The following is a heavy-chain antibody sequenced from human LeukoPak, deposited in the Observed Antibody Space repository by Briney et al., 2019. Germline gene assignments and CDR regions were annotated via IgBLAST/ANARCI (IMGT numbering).Heavy chain of an antibody. V-gene: IGHV3-23*01. D-gene: IGHD3-3*01. J-gene: IGHJ4*02. CDR2: ISATGGRT. CDR3: AKDPVEYR. CDR1: GFSFDTDS. Sequence: GGSLRLSCVASGFSFDTDSISWVRQGPGKGLEWVSAISATGGRTYYEDSVKGRFTISRDNSKNTLYLQMNSLRADDTAVYYCAKDPVEYRWGQGTLVTVYS.